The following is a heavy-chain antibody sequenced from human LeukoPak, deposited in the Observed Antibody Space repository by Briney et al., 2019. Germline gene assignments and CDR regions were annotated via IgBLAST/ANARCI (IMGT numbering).Heavy chain of an antibody. CDR1: GGSISSSSYY. CDR2: IYYSGST. V-gene: IGHV4-39*07. D-gene: IGHD6-13*01. Sequence: SETLSLTCAVSGGSISSSSYYWGWIRQPPGKGLEWIGSIYYSGSTYYNPSLKSRVTISVDRSKNQFSLKLSSVTAADTAVYYCARRGSWYEEWFDPWGQGTLVTVSS. J-gene: IGHJ5*02. CDR3: ARRGSWYEEWFDP.